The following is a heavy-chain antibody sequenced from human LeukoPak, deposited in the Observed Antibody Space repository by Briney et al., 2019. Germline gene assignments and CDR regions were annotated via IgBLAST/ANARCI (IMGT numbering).Heavy chain of an antibody. J-gene: IGHJ4*02. V-gene: IGHV3-48*01. Sequence: GESLSLSCEGSGFTFSSYSMNWVRQVPGKGLEWLSYISSGSSTIYYADSVKGRFTISRDNVKNSLYLQMNSLRAEDTAVYYCARARYFGDYEDYWGQGTLVTVSS. CDR3: ARARYFGDYEDY. CDR2: ISSGSSTI. D-gene: IGHD4-17*01. CDR1: GFTFSSYS.